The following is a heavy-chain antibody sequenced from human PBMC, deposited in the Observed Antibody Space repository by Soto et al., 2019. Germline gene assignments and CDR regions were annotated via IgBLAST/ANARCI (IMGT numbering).Heavy chain of an antibody. Sequence: QLHLQESGSGLVKPSQTLSLTCAVSGGSISKNGYSWSWIRQPPRKGLEWIGYIYHSGSTYYNPYLKSRVSISVDRSNNRFSLNLSSVTAADTAVYYCARTVTTGRFFDFWGQGTLVTVSS. CDR1: GGSISKNGYS. CDR2: IYHSGST. CDR3: ARTVTTGRFFDF. V-gene: IGHV4-30-2*01. D-gene: IGHD4-17*01. J-gene: IGHJ4*02.